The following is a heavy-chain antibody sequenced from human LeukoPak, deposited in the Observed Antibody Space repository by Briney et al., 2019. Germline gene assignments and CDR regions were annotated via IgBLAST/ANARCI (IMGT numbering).Heavy chain of an antibody. D-gene: IGHD6-6*01. CDR1: GYTFTGYY. CDR2: INPNSGGT. J-gene: IGHJ4*02. Sequence: ASVKVSCKASGYTFTGYYMHWVRQAPGQGLEWMGWINPNSGGTNYAQKFQGRVTMTRDTSISTAYMELSRLRSDDTAVYYCARDLLGGYSNSTRVFDYWGQGTLVTVSS. CDR3: ARDLLGGYSNSTRVFDY. V-gene: IGHV1-2*02.